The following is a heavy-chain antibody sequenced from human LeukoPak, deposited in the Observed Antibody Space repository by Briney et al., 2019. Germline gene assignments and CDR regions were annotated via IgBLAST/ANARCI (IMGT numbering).Heavy chain of an antibody. V-gene: IGHV4-34*01. CDR3: ARDGTRGVKDY. Sequence: PSETLSLTCAVYGGSFSGYYWSWIRQPPGKGLEWIGEIYHSGSTNYNPSLKSRVTISVDKSKNQFSLKLSSVTAADTAVYYCARDGTRGVKDYWGQGTLVTVSS. CDR2: IYHSGST. CDR1: GGSFSGYY. J-gene: IGHJ4*02. D-gene: IGHD3-10*01.